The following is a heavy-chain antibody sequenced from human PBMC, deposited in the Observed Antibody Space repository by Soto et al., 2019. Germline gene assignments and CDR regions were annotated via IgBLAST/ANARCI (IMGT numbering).Heavy chain of an antibody. CDR3: ASLPAAMSYYYYGMDV. CDR1: GGSFSGYY. CDR2: INHSGST. Sequence: QVQLQQWGAGLLKPSETLSLTCAVYGGSFSGYYWSWIRQPPGKGLEWIGEINHSGSTNYNPSLKSRVTISVDTSKNQFSLKLSSVTAADTAVYYCASLPAAMSYYYYGMDVWGQGTTVTVSS. D-gene: IGHD2-2*01. J-gene: IGHJ6*02. V-gene: IGHV4-34*01.